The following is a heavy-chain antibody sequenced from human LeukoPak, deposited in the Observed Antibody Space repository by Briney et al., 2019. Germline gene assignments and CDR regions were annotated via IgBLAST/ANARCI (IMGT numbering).Heavy chain of an antibody. J-gene: IGHJ4*02. CDR3: ARGSLSSSWSFDY. D-gene: IGHD6-13*01. V-gene: IGHV4-61*01. CDR1: GGSLSSGSYY. Sequence: SETLSLTCTVSGGSLSSGSYYWSWIRQPPGKGLEWIGYIYYSGSTNYNPSLKSRVTISVDTSKNQFSLKLSSVTAADTAVYYCARGSLSSSWSFDYWGQGTLVTVSS. CDR2: IYYSGST.